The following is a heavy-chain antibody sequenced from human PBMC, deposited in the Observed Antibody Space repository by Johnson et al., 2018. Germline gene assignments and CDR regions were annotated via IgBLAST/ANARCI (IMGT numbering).Heavy chain of an antibody. CDR2: ISYDGSNK. D-gene: IGHD4-17*01. V-gene: IGHV3-30*03. J-gene: IGHJ1*01. CDR3: ARAQGGDYLAEYFQH. CDR1: GFTFSSYG. Sequence: QVQLQESGGGVVQPGRSLRLSCAASGFTFSSYGMHWVRQAPGKGLEWVAVISYDGSNKYYAESVKGRFTISRDNSKYTVYLQMHSLKAEDTAVFYCARAQGGDYLAEYFQHWGQGTLVTVSS.